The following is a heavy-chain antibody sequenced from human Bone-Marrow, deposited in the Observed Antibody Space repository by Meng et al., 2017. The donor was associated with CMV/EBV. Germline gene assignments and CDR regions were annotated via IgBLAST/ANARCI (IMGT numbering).Heavy chain of an antibody. D-gene: IGHD2-15*01. CDR1: GFTLRSYE. CDR3: ASATPLEIVVVVAATRSGPLDY. J-gene: IGHJ4*02. CDR2: IRSSGRTI. Sequence: GESLKISCAASGFTLRSYEMNWVRQAPGKGLEWVSYIRSSGRTIYYAESVKGRFTISRDSAKYSLYLQLKSLRAEDTAVYYCASATPLEIVVVVAATRSGPLDYWGQGTLVTVSS. V-gene: IGHV3-48*03.